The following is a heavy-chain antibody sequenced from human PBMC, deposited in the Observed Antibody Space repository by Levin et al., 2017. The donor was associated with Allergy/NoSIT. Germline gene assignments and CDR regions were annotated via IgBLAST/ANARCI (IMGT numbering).Heavy chain of an antibody. CDR1: GGTFSSYA. J-gene: IGHJ4*02. CDR3: ARDSSSWYYFDY. V-gene: IGHV1-69*13. CDR2: IIPIFGTA. Sequence: ASVKVSCKASGGTFSSYAISWVRQAPGQGLEWMGGIIPIFGTANYAQKFQGRVTITADESTSTAYMELSSLRSEDTAVYYCARDSSSWYYFDYWGQGTLVTVSS. D-gene: IGHD6-13*01.